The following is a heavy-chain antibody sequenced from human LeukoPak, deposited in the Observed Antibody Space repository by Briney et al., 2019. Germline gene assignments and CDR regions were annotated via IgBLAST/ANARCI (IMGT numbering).Heavy chain of an antibody. D-gene: IGHD6-19*01. J-gene: IGHJ4*02. CDR2: IHYSGST. Sequence: WETLSLTCTVSGGSISSYYWSWIRQPPGKGLEWIGHIHYSGSTNHNPSLKSRVTISVDTSKNQFSLKLSSVTAADTAVYYCARTDSSGWYVFDYWGQGTLVTVSS. V-gene: IGHV4-59*01. CDR3: ARTDSSGWYVFDY. CDR1: GGSISSYY.